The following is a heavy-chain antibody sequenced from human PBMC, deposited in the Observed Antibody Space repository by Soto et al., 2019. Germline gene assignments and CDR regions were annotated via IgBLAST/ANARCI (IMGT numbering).Heavy chain of an antibody. J-gene: IGHJ4*02. Sequence: LSLSFAASGFTFSSYGMHLVRQAPVKGLEWVAVISYDGSNKYYADSVKGRFTISRDNSKNTLYLQMNSLRAEDTAVYYCAKENLWPIGELEPEPYYFDYWGQGTLVTVS. V-gene: IGHV3-30*18. CDR3: AKENLWPIGELEPEPYYFDY. CDR1: GFTFSSYG. CDR2: ISYDGSNK. D-gene: IGHD1-1*01.